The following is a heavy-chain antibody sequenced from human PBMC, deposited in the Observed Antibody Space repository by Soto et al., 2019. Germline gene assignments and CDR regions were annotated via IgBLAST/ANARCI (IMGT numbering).Heavy chain of an antibody. J-gene: IGHJ3*02. V-gene: IGHV1-18*01. D-gene: IGHD4-17*01. CDR2: ISAYNGNT. CDR1: GYTFTSYG. CDR3: ARPYDGDSRDDAFDI. Sequence: APVKVSCKASGYTFTSYGISWVRQAPGQGLEWMGWISAYNGNTNYAQKLQGRVTMTTDTSTSTAYMELRSLRSDDTAVYYCARPYDGDSRDDAFDIWGQGTMVTVPS.